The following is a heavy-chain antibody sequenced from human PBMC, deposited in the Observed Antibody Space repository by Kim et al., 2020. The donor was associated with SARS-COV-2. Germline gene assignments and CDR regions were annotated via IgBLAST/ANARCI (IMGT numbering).Heavy chain of an antibody. CDR3: ARGFYTNSWYPNLYY. V-gene: IGHV4-59*01. D-gene: IGHD6-13*01. J-gene: IGHJ4*02. CDR2: VYYSGIT. CDR1: GGSMNSFY. Sequence: SETLSLTCSVSGGSMNSFYWSWIRQSPGQGLEWIGYVYYSGITKYNRSLRSRVTISIDMYKNQFSLNLRSVTAADSAVYYCARGFYTNSWYPNLYYWGQG.